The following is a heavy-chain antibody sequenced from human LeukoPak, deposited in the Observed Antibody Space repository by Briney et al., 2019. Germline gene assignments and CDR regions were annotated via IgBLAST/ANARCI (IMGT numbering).Heavy chain of an antibody. CDR2: IKQDGSEK. CDR3: ARENGIAVGSVWFDP. CDR1: GFTFSSYW. V-gene: IGHV3-7*01. D-gene: IGHD6-19*01. Sequence: GGSLRLSCAASGFTFSSYWMSWVRQAPGKGLEWVANIKQDGSEKYYVDSVKDRFTISRDNAKNSLYLQMNSLRAEDTAVYYCARENGIAVGSVWFDPWGQGTLVTVSS. J-gene: IGHJ5*02.